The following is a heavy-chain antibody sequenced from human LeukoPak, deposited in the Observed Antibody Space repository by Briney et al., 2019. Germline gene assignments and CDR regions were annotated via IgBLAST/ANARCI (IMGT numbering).Heavy chain of an antibody. CDR2: IYYSGST. V-gene: IGHV4-39*07. CDR1: GGSISSSSYY. Sequence: SETLSLTCTVSGGSISSSSYYWGWIRQPPGKGLEWIGSIYYSGSTYYNPSLKSRVTISVDTSKNQFSLKLSSVTAADTAVYYCARGITIVDFDYWGQGTLVTVSS. D-gene: IGHD3-3*01. CDR3: ARGITIVDFDY. J-gene: IGHJ4*02.